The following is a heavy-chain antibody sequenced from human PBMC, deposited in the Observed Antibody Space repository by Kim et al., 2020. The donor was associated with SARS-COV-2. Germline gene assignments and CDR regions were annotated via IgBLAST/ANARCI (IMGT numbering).Heavy chain of an antibody. Sequence: GESLKISCKGSGYTFTSYWIGWVRQMPGKGLEWMGIIYPRDSETRYSPSVQGQVTISADKSTGTAYLQWSSLKASDTAMYFCARQEVSGHVAYWGQGTLVTVSS. V-gene: IGHV5-51*01. D-gene: IGHD1-1*01. J-gene: IGHJ4*02. CDR3: ARQEVSGHVAY. CDR1: GYTFTSYW. CDR2: IYPRDSET.